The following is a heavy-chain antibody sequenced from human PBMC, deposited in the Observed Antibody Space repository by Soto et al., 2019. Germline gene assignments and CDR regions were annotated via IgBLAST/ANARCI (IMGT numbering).Heavy chain of an antibody. CDR3: AVIRDIGSSYWFDP. Sequence: ASVKVSCKASGGTFSSYAISWVRQAPGQGLEWMGGIIPIFGTANYAQKFQGRVTITADESTSTAYMELSSLRSEDTAVSYCAVIRDIGSSYWFDPWGQGTLVTVSS. CDR2: IIPIFGTA. V-gene: IGHV1-69*13. CDR1: GGTFSSYA. D-gene: IGHD6-6*01. J-gene: IGHJ5*02.